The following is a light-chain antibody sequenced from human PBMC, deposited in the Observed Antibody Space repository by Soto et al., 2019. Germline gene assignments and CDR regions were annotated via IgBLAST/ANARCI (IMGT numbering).Light chain of an antibody. V-gene: IGKV3-20*01. J-gene: IGKJ1*01. CDR2: GAS. Sequence: DIVLRQSPGTLSLSPGASATLSCRASQSVSSSDLAWYPQKPGQAPRLLIYGASSRATGIPDRFSGSGSGTDFTLTISRLEPEDFALYYCQQYGSSPWTFGQGTKVDIK. CDR1: QSVSSSD. CDR3: QQYGSSPWT.